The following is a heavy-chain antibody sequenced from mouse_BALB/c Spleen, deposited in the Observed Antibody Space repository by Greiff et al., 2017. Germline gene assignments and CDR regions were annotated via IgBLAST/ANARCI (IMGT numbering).Heavy chain of an antibody. CDR2: ISSGSSTI. CDR3: ARAGNYAMDY. Sequence: EVKLMESGGGLVQPGGSRKLSCAASGFTFSSFGMHWVRQAPEKGLEWVAYISSGSSTIYYADTVKGRFTISRDNPKNTLFLQMTSLRSEDTAMYYCARAGNYAMDYWGQGTSVTVSS. D-gene: IGHD1-1*02. CDR1: GFTFSSFG. V-gene: IGHV5-17*02. J-gene: IGHJ4*01.